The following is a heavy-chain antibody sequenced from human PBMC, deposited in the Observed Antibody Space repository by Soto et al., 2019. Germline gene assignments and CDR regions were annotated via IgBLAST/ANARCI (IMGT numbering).Heavy chain of an antibody. Sequence: SVKVSCKASGGTFSIYAISWVLQAALQWLEWMGGIIPIFGTANYAQKFQGRVTITADKSTSTAYMELSSLRSEDTAVYYCARDLSRARSYDSSGSTLGSTYWFDPWGQGTLVTVSS. D-gene: IGHD3-22*01. V-gene: IGHV1-69*06. CDR3: ARDLSRARSYDSSGSTLGSTYWFDP. CDR2: IIPIFGTA. J-gene: IGHJ5*02. CDR1: GGTFSIYA.